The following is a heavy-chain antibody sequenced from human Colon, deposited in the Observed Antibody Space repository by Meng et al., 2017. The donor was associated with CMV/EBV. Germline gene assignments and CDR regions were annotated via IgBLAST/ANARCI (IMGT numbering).Heavy chain of an antibody. V-gene: IGHV4-39*07. D-gene: IGHD2-2*02. CDR1: GGSISTIRYY. CDR2: IYYSGMT. Sequence: SETLSLTCTVSGGSISTIRYYWAWIRQPPGKGLEWIGNIYYSGMTYYNPSLKSRVAISKDTSKNQFSLKLRSVTAADTAVYYCASGYCSSDSCYTGEDWFDPWGQGTLVTVSS. CDR3: ASGYCSSDSCYTGEDWFDP. J-gene: IGHJ5*02.